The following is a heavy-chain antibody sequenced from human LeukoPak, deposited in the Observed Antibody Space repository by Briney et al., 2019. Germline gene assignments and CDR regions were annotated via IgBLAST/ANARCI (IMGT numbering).Heavy chain of an antibody. CDR2: TYYRSKWYN. Sequence: SQTLSLTCAISGDSVSSRSAAWNRIRQSPSRVLQWLGRTYYRSKWYNDYAVSVKSRITINPDTSKNQFSLQLSSVTPEDTAVYYCARSTGWLNGHWGQGTLVTVSS. V-gene: IGHV6-1*01. CDR1: GDSVSSRSAA. J-gene: IGHJ4*02. CDR3: ARSTGWLNGH. D-gene: IGHD2-8*02.